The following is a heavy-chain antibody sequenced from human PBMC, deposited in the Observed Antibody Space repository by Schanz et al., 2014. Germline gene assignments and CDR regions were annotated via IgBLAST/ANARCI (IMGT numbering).Heavy chain of an antibody. J-gene: IGHJ6*02. CDR1: GFTFSRFG. CDR2: IWHDGSGK. CDR3: ARDRAAGYYDSGMSYYYYGMDV. Sequence: QVQLVESGGGVVQPGRSLRLSCATSGFTFSRFGMHWVRQAPGKGPEWVAVIWHDGSGKYYADSVKGRFTISRDNSKNTLYLEMNSLRAEDTAVYFCARDRAAGYYDSGMSYYYYGMDVWGQGTTVTVSS. D-gene: IGHD3-10*01. V-gene: IGHV3-33*01.